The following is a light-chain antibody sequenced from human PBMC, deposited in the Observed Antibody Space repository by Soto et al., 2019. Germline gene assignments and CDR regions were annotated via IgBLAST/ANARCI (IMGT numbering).Light chain of an antibody. CDR2: WAS. CDR3: QQYYSTPYT. Sequence: DIVMTQSPDSLAVSLGERATINCKSSQSVLYSSNNENYLTWYQQKPGQPPKLLISWASTRESGVPDRFSGSGSGTDFTLTISSLQAEDVAVYYCQQYYSTPYTFGQGTNVEIK. V-gene: IGKV4-1*01. CDR1: QSVLYSSNNENY. J-gene: IGKJ2*01.